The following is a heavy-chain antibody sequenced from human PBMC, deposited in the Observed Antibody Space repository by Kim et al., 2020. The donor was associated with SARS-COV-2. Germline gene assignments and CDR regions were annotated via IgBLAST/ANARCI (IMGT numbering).Heavy chain of an antibody. CDR1: GFTFSSYW. V-gene: IGHV3-7*01. D-gene: IGHD3-22*01. J-gene: IGHJ6*02. CDR2: IKQDGSEK. CDR3: ARVDMFSGYYSPNYYYYYGMDV. Sequence: GGSLRLSCAASGFTFSSYWMSWVRQAPGKGLEWVANIKQDGSEKYYVDSVKGRFTISRDNAKNSLYLQMNSLRAEDTAVYYCARVDMFSGYYSPNYYYYYGMDVWGQGTTVTVSS.